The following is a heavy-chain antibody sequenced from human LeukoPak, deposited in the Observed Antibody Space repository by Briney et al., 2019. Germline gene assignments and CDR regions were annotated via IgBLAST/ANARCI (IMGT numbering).Heavy chain of an antibody. D-gene: IGHD3-10*01. Sequence: SETLSLTCAVYGGSFSGYYWSWVRQPPGKGLEWIGEINHSGSTNYNPSLKSRVTISVDTSKNQFSLKLSPVTAADTAVYYCARGLRLLWFGELCWFDPWGQGTLVTVSS. CDR3: ARGLRLLWFGELCWFDP. J-gene: IGHJ5*02. CDR2: INHSGST. CDR1: GGSFSGYY. V-gene: IGHV4-34*01.